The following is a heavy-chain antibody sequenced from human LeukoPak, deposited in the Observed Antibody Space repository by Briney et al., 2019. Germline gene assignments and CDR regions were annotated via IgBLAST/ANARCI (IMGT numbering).Heavy chain of an antibody. V-gene: IGHV1-69*04. CDR1: GGTFSSYA. CDR2: IIPILGIA. Sequence: SVKVSCKASGGTFSSYAISLVRQAPGQGLEWMGRIIPILGIANYAQKLQGRVTMTTDTSTSTAYMELRSLRSDDTAVYYCARDRMVRGVILLIPKTHKRFDYWGQGTLVTVSS. D-gene: IGHD3-10*01. J-gene: IGHJ4*02. CDR3: ARDRMVRGVILLIPKTHKRFDY.